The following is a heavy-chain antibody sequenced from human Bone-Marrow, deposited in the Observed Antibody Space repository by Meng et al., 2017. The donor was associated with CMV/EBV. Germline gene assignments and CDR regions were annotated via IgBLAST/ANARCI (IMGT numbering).Heavy chain of an antibody. V-gene: IGHV3-23*01. Sequence: GESLKISWAASGFTFSSYAMSWVRQAPGKGLEWVSGISLSGDSSNYTDSVKGRFTISRDNSKNTLYLQMNSLRAEDTAVYYCAKSPLRFLEWLSSFDYWGQGTLVTVSS. CDR1: GFTFSSYA. CDR2: ISLSGDSS. J-gene: IGHJ4*02. CDR3: AKSPLRFLEWLSSFDY. D-gene: IGHD3-3*01.